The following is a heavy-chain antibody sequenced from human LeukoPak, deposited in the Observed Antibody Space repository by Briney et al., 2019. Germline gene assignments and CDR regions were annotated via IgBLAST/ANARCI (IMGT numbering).Heavy chain of an antibody. J-gene: IGHJ4*02. V-gene: IGHV1-69*05. CDR3: ARMSVLGPSQFDF. CDR2: IIPMFGA. CDR1: GYTFTGYY. Sequence: GASVKVSCKASGYTFTGYYMHWVRQAPGQGLEWMGGIIPMFGANYAQNFRGRVTITTDESTSTAYMELSSLRSEDTAVYFCARMSVLGPSQFDFWGQGTLVTVSS. D-gene: IGHD2-8*01.